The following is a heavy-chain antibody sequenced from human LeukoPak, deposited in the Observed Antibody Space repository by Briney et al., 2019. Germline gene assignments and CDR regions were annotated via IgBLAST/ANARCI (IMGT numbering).Heavy chain of an antibody. V-gene: IGHV3-48*02. D-gene: IGHD2-21*01. CDR3: ARSNSFDY. J-gene: IGHJ4*02. CDR1: GFTFSSYS. CDR2: ISSSISTT. Sequence: PGGSLRLSCAASGFTFSSYSMNWVRQAPGKGLEWVSYISSSISTTDYTDSVRGRFTISRDNAENSLYLQMNSLRDEDTAVYYCARSNSFDYWGQGTLVTASS.